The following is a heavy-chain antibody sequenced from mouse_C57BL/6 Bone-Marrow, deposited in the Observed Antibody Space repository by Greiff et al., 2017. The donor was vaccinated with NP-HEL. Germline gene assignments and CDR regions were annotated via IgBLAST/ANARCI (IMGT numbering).Heavy chain of an antibody. J-gene: IGHJ3*01. V-gene: IGHV2-2*01. CDR2: IWSGGST. CDR1: GFSLTSYG. CDR3: ARNEGDGYLAY. Sequence: VKVVESGPGLVQPSQSLSITCTVSGFSLTSYGVHWVRQSPGKGLEWLGVIWSGGSTDYNAAFISRLSISKDNSKSQVFFKMNSLQADDSAIYYCARNEGDGYLAYWGQGTLVTVSA. D-gene: IGHD2-3*01.